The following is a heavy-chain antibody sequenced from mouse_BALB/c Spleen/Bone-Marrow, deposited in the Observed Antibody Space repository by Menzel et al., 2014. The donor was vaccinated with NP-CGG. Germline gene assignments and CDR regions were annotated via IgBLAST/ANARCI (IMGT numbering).Heavy chain of an antibody. D-gene: IGHD2-4*01. V-gene: IGHV1S127*01. CDR3: TGGDYDWYFDV. CDR1: GYTFTSYW. Sequence: QVQLQQSRAELVKPGASVKMSCKASGYTFTSYWMHWVKQRPGQGLEWIGVIDPSDSYTSYNQKFKGKATLTVDTSSSTAYMQLSSLTSEDSAVYYCTGGDYDWYFDVWGAGTTVTVSS. CDR2: IDPSDSYT. J-gene: IGHJ1*01.